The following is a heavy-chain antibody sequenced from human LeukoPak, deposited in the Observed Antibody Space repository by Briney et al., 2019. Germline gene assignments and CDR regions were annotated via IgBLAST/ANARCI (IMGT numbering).Heavy chain of an antibody. CDR2: INPSGGST. CDR1: GYTFTSYY. J-gene: IGHJ4*02. V-gene: IGHV1-46*01. D-gene: IGHD3-22*01. CDR3: ARSYYDSSGYQLDY. Sequence: ASVKVSCKASGYTFTSYYIHWVRQAPGQGLEWMGVINPSGGSTSYPQKLQGRITMTRDTSTSTVYMELSSLRSGDTAVYYCARSYYDSSGYQLDYWGQGTLVTVSS.